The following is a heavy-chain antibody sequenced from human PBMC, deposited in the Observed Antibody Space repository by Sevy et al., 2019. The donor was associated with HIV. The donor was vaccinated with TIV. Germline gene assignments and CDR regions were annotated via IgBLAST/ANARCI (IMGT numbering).Heavy chain of an antibody. CDR3: ARLRWELMGPDGIDV. J-gene: IGHJ6*02. Sequence: QSQTPSLTCAISGDSVSSTSAAWNWIRQSPSRGLEWLGRTYYRSKWYNDYALSVKSRITINPATSKNQFSLQLNSVTPEDTAVYDCARLRWELMGPDGIDVRGQGTTVTVSS. CDR1: GDSVSSTSAA. D-gene: IGHD1-26*01. CDR2: TYYRSKWYN. V-gene: IGHV6-1*01.